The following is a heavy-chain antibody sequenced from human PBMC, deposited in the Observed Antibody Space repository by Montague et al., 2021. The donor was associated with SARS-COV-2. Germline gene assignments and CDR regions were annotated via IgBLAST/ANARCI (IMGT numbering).Heavy chain of an antibody. CDR2: CNQSGGTT. Sequence: SETLSLTCAVYGGSLTSNYWTWVRQASGKGLEWIGECNQSGGTTHYNPSLLGRVTISVDMSRNQVFLTLNSVTVADTAVYYCARVPLYFDGFDFWGQGDLVTV. D-gene: IGHD2-2*02. J-gene: IGHJ4*02. CDR1: GGSLTSNY. V-gene: IGHV4-34*01. CDR3: ARVPLYFDGFDF.